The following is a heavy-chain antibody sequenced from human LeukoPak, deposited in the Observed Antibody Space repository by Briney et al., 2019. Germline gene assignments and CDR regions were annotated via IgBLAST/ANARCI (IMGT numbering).Heavy chain of an antibody. J-gene: IGHJ4*02. V-gene: IGHV3-23*01. Sequence: GGALRLSFAASGFTFKTYAMNWVRPVPGKGPEWVSSMSGSGSSTDYADSVKGRFTISRDNSKNTLYLQMNSLRAEDTALYYCAKDAQGLVRGGIYFDFWGQGSLVTVSS. CDR3: AKDAQGLVRGGIYFDF. CDR1: GFTFKTYA. D-gene: IGHD6-19*01. CDR2: MSGSGSST.